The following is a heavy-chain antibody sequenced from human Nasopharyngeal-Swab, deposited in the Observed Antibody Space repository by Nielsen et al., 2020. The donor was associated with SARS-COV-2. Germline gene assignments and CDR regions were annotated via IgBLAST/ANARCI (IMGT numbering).Heavy chain of an antibody. CDR1: GFTFDDYA. CDR3: AKDGGDIVVVPAVFFDY. Sequence: GESLKISCAASGFTFDDYAMHWVRQAPGKGLEWVSLISGDGGSTYYADSVKGRFTISRDNSKNSLYPQMNSLRTEDTALYYCAKDGGDIVVVPAVFFDYWGQGTLVTVSS. J-gene: IGHJ4*02. V-gene: IGHV3-43*02. D-gene: IGHD2-2*01. CDR2: ISGDGGST.